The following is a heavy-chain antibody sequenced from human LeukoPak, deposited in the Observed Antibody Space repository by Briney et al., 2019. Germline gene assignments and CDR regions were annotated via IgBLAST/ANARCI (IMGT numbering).Heavy chain of an antibody. CDR1: GGSISSDDYY. D-gene: IGHD3-10*01. V-gene: IGHV4-31*03. Sequence: SSETLSLTCTVSGGSISSDDYYWSWIRQHPGKGLEWIGYIYYSGSTYYSPSLKSRLTISVDTSKNQFSLKLSSVTAADTAVFYCARHKSYNWYFDLWGRGTLVTVSS. CDR2: IYYSGST. CDR3: ARHKSYNWYFDL. J-gene: IGHJ2*01.